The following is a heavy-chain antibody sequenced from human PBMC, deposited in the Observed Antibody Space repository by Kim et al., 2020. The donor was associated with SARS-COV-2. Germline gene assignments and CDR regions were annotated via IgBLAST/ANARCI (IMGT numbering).Heavy chain of an antibody. D-gene: IGHD6-13*01. V-gene: IGHV4-4*02. CDR1: GGSISSSNW. Sequence: SETLSLTCAVSGGSISSSNWWSWVRQPPGKGLEWIGEIYHSGSTNYNPSLKSRVTISVDKSKNQFSLKLSSVTAADTAVYYCARESIEQQLDRGMDVWGQGTTVTVSS. J-gene: IGHJ6*02. CDR2: IYHSGST. CDR3: ARESIEQQLDRGMDV.